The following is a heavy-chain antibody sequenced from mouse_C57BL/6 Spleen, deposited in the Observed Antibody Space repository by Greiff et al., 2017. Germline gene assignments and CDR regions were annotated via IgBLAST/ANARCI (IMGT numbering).Heavy chain of an antibody. V-gene: IGHV1-52*01. J-gene: IGHJ4*01. CDR1: GYTFTSYW. Sequence: QVQLQQPGAELVRPGSSVKLSCKASGYTFTSYWMHWVKQRPIQGLEWIGNIDPSDSETNYNQKFKDKATLTVDKSSSTSYMQLSSLTSEDSAVYYCSNSTGTGAIDYWGQGTSVTVSA. CDR2: IDPSDSET. CDR3: SNSTGTGAIDY. D-gene: IGHD4-1*02.